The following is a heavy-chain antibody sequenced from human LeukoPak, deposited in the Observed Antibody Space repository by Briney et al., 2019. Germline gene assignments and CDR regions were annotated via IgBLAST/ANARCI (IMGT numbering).Heavy chain of an antibody. J-gene: IGHJ4*02. CDR3: ARDPQYSYDDSGTFDS. CDR2: IKQDREET. V-gene: IGHV3-7*01. CDR1: GFIFSNFW. Sequence: GGSLRLSCAASGFIFSNFWMSWVRQAPGKGPEWVANIKQDREETYYLDSVKGRFNVSRDKAKNSLYLQMNTLRAEDTDVYYCARDPQYSYDDSGTFDSWGQGTLVTVSS. D-gene: IGHD3-22*01.